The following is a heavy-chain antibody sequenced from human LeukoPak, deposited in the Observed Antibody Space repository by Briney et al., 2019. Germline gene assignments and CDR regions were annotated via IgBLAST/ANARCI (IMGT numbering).Heavy chain of an antibody. J-gene: IGHJ5*02. CDR2: INWNGGST. V-gene: IGHV3-20*04. Sequence: GGSLRLSCAASGFTFDDYGMSWVRQAPGKGLDWVSGINWNGGSTVYADSVKGRFTISRDNAKNSLYLQMNSLRAEDTALYYCARDPLVGIFGGYCSGGSCDHNWFDPWGQGTLVTVSS. CDR1: GFTFDDYG. D-gene: IGHD2-15*01. CDR3: ARDPLVGIFGGYCSGGSCDHNWFDP.